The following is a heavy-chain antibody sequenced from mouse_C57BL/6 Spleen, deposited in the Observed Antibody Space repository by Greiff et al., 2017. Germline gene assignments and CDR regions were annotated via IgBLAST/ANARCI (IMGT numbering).Heavy chain of an antibody. V-gene: IGHV5-16*01. CDR2: INYDGSST. CDR1: GFTFSDYY. D-gene: IGHD4-1*01. J-gene: IGHJ3*01. CDR3: ARDNGTGFAY. Sequence: DVHLVESEGGLVQPGSSMKLSCTASGFTFSDYYMAWVRQVPEKGLEWVANINYDGSSTYYLDSLKSRFIISRDNAKNILYLQMSSLKSEDTATYYCARDNGTGFAYWGQGTLVTVSA.